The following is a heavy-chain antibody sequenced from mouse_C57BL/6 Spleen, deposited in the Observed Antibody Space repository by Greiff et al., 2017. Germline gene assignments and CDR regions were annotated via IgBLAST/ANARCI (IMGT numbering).Heavy chain of an antibody. Sequence: VKLQQSGAELARPGASVKLSCKASGYTFTSYGISWVKQRTGQGLEWIGEIYPRSGNTYYNEKFKGKATLTADKSSSTAYMELRSLTSEDSAVYFCAREDYGSLYAMDYWGQGTSVTVSS. J-gene: IGHJ4*01. D-gene: IGHD1-1*01. CDR1: GYTFTSYG. CDR3: AREDYGSLYAMDY. V-gene: IGHV1-81*01. CDR2: IYPRSGNT.